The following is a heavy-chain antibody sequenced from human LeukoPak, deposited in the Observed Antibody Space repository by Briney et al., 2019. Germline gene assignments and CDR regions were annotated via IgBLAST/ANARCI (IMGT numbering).Heavy chain of an antibody. V-gene: IGHV3-30-3*01. D-gene: IGHD6-13*01. Sequence: PGGSLRLSCAASGFTFSSYAMHWVRQAPGKGLEWVAVISYDGSNKYYADSVKGRFTISRDNSKNTLYLQMNSLRAEDTAVYYCARPGMAYSSSYFDYWGQGTLVTVSS. CDR1: GFTFSSYA. CDR3: ARPGMAYSSSYFDY. J-gene: IGHJ4*02. CDR2: ISYDGSNK.